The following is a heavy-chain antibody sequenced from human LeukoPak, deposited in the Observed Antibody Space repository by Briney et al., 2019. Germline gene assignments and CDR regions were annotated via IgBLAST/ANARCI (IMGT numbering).Heavy chain of an antibody. CDR3: TTYYYDSTSDFGY. CDR1: GFTFSNAW. V-gene: IGHV3-15*01. CDR2: IKSKTDGGTT. D-gene: IGHD3-22*01. J-gene: IGHJ4*02. Sequence: GGSLRLSCAASGFTFSNAWMSWVRQAPGKGLEWVGHIKSKTDGGTTDYAAPVKGRFTISRDDSKNTQYLQMNSLKTEDTAVYYCTTYYYDSTSDFGYWGQGTLVTVSS.